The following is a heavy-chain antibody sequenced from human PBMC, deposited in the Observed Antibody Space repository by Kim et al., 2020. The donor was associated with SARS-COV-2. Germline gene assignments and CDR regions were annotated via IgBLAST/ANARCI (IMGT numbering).Heavy chain of an antibody. Sequence: SHTYYADSVKGRFTISRDNAKNSMYLQMNSLRAEDTAVYYCASLDYGDYDYWGQGTLLTVSS. J-gene: IGHJ4*02. V-gene: IGHV3-21*01. CDR2: SHT. CDR3: ASLDYGDYDY. D-gene: IGHD4-17*01.